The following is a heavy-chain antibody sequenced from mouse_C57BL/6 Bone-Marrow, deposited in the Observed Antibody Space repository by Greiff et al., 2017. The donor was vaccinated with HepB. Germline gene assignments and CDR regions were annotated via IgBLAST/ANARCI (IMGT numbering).Heavy chain of an antibody. CDR1: GYTFTSYW. D-gene: IGHD3-1*01. J-gene: IGHJ3*01. V-gene: IGHV1-74*01. Sequence: VQLQQPGAELVQPGASVKVSCKASGYTFTSYWMHWVKQRPGQGLEWIGRIHPSDSDTNYNQKFKGKATLTVDKSSSTAYMQLSSLTSEVSAVYCCAIRAGARAWFADWGQGTLVTVSA. CDR2: IHPSDSDT. CDR3: AIRAGARAWFAD.